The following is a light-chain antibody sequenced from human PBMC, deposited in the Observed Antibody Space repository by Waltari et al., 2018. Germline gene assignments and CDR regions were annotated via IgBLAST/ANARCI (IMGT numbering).Light chain of an antibody. CDR2: HSS. Sequence: HMTLSPYSVSASVGARVSMSCRASQDISTSLAWYQQKSRKAPSLLIYHSSTLQSGVPSRFSGAGTGTDFTLTINNLHPEDFATYFCQQGDTSPPTFGPGTKVELK. V-gene: IGKV1-12*01. CDR1: QDISTS. J-gene: IGKJ1*01. CDR3: QQGDTSPPT.